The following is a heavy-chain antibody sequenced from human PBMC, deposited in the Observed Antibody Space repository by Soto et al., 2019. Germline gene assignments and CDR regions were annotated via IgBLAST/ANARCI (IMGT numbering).Heavy chain of an antibody. CDR3: ARGLDYYDSSGYYFFDY. CDR2: ISSSSSYI. D-gene: IGHD3-22*01. Sequence: GGSLRLSCAASGFTFSSYSMNWVRQAPGKGLEWVSSISSSSSYIYYADSVKGRFTISRDNAKNSLYLQMNSLRAEDTAVYYCARGLDYYDSSGYYFFDYWGQGTLVTVSS. V-gene: IGHV3-21*01. CDR1: GFTFSSYS. J-gene: IGHJ4*02.